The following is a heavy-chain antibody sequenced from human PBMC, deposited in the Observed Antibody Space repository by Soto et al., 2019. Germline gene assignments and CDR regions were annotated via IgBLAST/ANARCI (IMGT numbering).Heavy chain of an antibody. CDR1: GGSISRGGYY. CDR3: ARGEKYSGSYYFDY. V-gene: IGHV4-31*03. D-gene: IGHD1-26*01. CDR2: IYYSGST. Sequence: QVQLQESGPGLVKPSQTLSLTCTVSGGSISRGGYYWSWIRQHPGKGLEWIGYIYYSGSTYYNPSLKSRVNISGDTSKNQFSLKLSSVTAADTAVYYCARGEKYSGSYYFDYWGQGTLVTVSS. J-gene: IGHJ4*02.